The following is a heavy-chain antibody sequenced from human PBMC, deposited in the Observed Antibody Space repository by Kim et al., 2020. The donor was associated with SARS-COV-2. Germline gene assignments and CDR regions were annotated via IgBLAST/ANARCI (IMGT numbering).Heavy chain of an antibody. D-gene: IGHD3-22*01. Sequence: SETLSLTCTVSGGSVRRSIYYWGWIRQSPGTGLEWIGSIDYTGSTYYNPSLKSRVTIFIDTSEHRFSLQVTSLTAADTALYYCARHFDYSGSGYYPYLDSWGQGTPVSVSS. CDR1: GGSVRRSIYY. J-gene: IGHJ4*02. CDR2: IDYTGST. CDR3: ARHFDYSGSGYYPYLDS. V-gene: IGHV4-39*01.